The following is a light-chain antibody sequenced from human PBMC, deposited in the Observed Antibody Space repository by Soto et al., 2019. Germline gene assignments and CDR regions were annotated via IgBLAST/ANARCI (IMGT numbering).Light chain of an antibody. CDR2: TGS. CDR1: QAIDSW. V-gene: IGKV1D-16*01. Sequence: DIQMTQSPSSVSASVGDRVTITCRASQAIDSWLAWYQQKPGEAPKLLIFTGSLLHSGVPPRFSGSGSGTEFTLTISSLQPDDFATYYCQQYNSYSWTFGQGTKVDIK. CDR3: QQYNSYSWT. J-gene: IGKJ1*01.